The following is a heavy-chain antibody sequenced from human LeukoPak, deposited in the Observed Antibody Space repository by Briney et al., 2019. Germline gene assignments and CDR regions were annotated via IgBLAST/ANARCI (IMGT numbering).Heavy chain of an antibody. Sequence: RASVKVSCKASGYTFTGYYMHWVRQAPGQGREWMGWINPNSGGTNYAQKFQGRVTMTRDTSISTAYMELSRLRSDDTAVYYCARDLPGYCSSTSCYQDSWGQGTLVTVSS. CDR2: INPNSGGT. D-gene: IGHD2-2*01. J-gene: IGHJ5*02. CDR3: ARDLPGYCSSTSCYQDS. CDR1: GYTFTGYY. V-gene: IGHV1-2*02.